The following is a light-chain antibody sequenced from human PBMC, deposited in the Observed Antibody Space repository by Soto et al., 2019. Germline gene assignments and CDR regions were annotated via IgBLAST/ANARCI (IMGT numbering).Light chain of an antibody. CDR2: VAS. J-gene: IGKJ1*01. CDR1: QSVGGSY. V-gene: IGKV3-20*01. CDR3: QHYGSSPWT. Sequence: EIVLTQSPGTLSLSPGERATLSCRASQSVGGSYLAWFQQTPGQAPRLLIYVASTRATGVPDRFSGSGSATDFSLTIKRLEPEDFAVYYCQHYGSSPWTFGQGTKVEIK.